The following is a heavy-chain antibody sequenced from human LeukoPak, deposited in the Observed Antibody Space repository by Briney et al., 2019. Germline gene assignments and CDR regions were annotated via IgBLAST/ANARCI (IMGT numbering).Heavy chain of an antibody. Sequence: GGSLRLSCTSSGFSFSTYGMHWVRQGPGKGLEWVAHTRYDGSEKHYADSVKGRFTISRDNSKNTLYLQMNSLRADDTAVYYCARDDGWFDPWGQGTLVTVSS. CDR3: ARDDGWFDP. V-gene: IGHV3-30*02. CDR1: GFSFSTYG. J-gene: IGHJ5*02. CDR2: TRYDGSEK.